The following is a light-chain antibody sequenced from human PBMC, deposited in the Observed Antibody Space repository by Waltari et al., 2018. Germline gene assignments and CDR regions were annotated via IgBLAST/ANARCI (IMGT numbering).Light chain of an antibody. CDR2: GAS. J-gene: IGKJ2*01. V-gene: IGKV3-15*01. CDR3: HQYNNRPPYT. Sequence: TQSPATLSVSLGERVTLTCRASESISINLAWYQQKPGQPPRLLIHGASRRAPGVPARFAGSGSRTEFTLTITSLQSEDIAVYYCHQYNNRPPYTFGQGTKLEIK. CDR1: ESISIN.